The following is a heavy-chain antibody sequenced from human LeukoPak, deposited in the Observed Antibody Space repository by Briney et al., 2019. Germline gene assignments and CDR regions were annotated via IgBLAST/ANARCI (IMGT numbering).Heavy chain of an antibody. V-gene: IGHV1-46*01. D-gene: IGHD3-22*01. CDR2: INPSGGST. J-gene: IGHJ6*03. CDR3: AREGLGHYYYMDV. Sequence: ASVKVSCKASGYTFTSYYMHWVRQAPGQGLEWMGIINPSGGSTSYAQKFQGRDTMTRDMSTSTVYMELSSLRSEDTAVYYCAREGLGHYYYMDVWGKGTTVTVSS. CDR1: GYTFTSYY.